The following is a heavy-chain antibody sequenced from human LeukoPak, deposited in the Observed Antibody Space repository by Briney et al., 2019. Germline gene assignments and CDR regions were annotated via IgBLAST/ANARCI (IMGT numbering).Heavy chain of an antibody. CDR2: ISGSGAGT. CDR1: GFTFYNDA. D-gene: IGHD1-26*01. J-gene: IGHJ4*02. V-gene: IGHV3-23*01. CDR3: ARDGTEDY. Sequence: GGSLRLSCVDSGFTFYNDAMAWVRQAPGKGLEWVSSISGSGAGTYYADSVKGRFTISRDNSKNTLYLQMNSLRAEDTAMYYCARDGTEDYWGQGTLVTVSS.